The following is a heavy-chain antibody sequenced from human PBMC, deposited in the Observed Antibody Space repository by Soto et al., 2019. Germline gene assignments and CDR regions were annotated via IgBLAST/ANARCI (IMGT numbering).Heavy chain of an antibody. CDR3: AKAIVGAHLDAFDL. CDR1: GFTVSSNY. Sequence: GGSLRLSCAASGFTVSSNYMSWVRQAPGKGLEWVSVIYSGGSTYYADSVKGRFTISRHNSKNTLYLQMNSLRAEDTAVYYCAKAIVGAHLDAFDLWGQGKMVTVSS. J-gene: IGHJ3*01. V-gene: IGHV3-53*04. D-gene: IGHD1-26*01. CDR2: IYSGGST.